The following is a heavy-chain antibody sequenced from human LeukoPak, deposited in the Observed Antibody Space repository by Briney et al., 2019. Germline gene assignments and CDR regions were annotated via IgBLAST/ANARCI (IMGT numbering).Heavy chain of an antibody. Sequence: GASVKVSCKASGGTFSSYAISWVRQAPGQGLEWMGGIIPIFGTANYAQKFQGRVTITADESTSTAYMELSSLRSEDTAVYYCARSLSVVVPAAMSAYYYYGMDVWGQGTTVTVSS. CDR3: ARSLSVVVPAAMSAYYYYGMDV. V-gene: IGHV1-69*01. J-gene: IGHJ6*02. D-gene: IGHD2-2*01. CDR1: GGTFSSYA. CDR2: IIPIFGTA.